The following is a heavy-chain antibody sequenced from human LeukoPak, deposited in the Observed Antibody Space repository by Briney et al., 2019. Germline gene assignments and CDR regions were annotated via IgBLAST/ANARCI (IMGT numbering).Heavy chain of an antibody. J-gene: IGHJ4*02. D-gene: IGHD5-12*01. V-gene: IGHV3-30*03. Sequence: GRSLRLFCAASGFTFSSYGMHWVRQAPGKGLEWVAVISYDGSNKYYADSVKGRFTISRDNSKNTLYLQMNSLRGEDTAVYYCAGKVATTLGLDCGGQGTLVTVSS. CDR2: ISYDGSNK. CDR1: GFTFSSYG. CDR3: AGKVATTLGLDC.